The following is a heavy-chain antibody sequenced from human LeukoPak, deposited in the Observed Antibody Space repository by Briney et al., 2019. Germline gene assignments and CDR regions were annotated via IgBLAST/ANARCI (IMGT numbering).Heavy chain of an antibody. CDR2: ISSSSSYI. CDR3: ARVLGTTVPTG. J-gene: IGHJ4*02. V-gene: IGHV3-21*01. Sequence: GGSLRLSCAASGFTFSSYSMNWVRQAPGKGLEWVSSISSSSSYIYYADSVKGRFTISRHNAKNSLYLQMNSLRAEDTAVYYCARVLGTTVPTGWGQGTLVTVSS. CDR1: GFTFSSYS. D-gene: IGHD1-7*01.